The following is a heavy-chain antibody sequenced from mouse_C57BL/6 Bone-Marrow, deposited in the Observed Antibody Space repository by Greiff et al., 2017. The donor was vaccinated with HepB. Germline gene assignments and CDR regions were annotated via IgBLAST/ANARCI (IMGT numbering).Heavy chain of an antibody. J-gene: IGHJ2*01. CDR1: GYTFTSYG. V-gene: IGHV1-81*01. CDR3: ARDSNYSPLGL. D-gene: IGHD2-5*01. Sequence: QVQLKESGAELARPGASVKLSCKASGYTFTSYGISWVKQRTGQGLEWIGEIYPRSGNTYYNEKFKGKATLTADKSSSTAYMELRSLTSEDSAVYFCARDSNYSPLGLWGQGTTLTVSS. CDR2: IYPRSGNT.